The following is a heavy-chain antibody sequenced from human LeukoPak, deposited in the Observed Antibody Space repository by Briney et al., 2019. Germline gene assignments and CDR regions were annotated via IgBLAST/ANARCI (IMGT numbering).Heavy chain of an antibody. CDR1: GGTFSSYA. Sequence: SVKVSCKASGGTFSSYAISWVRQAPGQGLEWMGRIIPIFGTANYAQKFQGRVTITTDESTSTAYMELSSLRSEDTAVYYCACSPPPYCSSTSCYELDYWGQGTLVTVSS. J-gene: IGHJ4*02. D-gene: IGHD2-2*01. CDR2: IIPIFGTA. V-gene: IGHV1-69*05. CDR3: ACSPPPYCSSTSCYELDY.